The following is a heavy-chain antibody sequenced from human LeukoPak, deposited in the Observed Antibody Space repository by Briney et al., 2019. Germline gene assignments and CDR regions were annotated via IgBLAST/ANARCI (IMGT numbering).Heavy chain of an antibody. CDR1: GYTFTGYY. Sequence: ASVKVSCKASGYTFTGYYMHWVRQAPGQGLEWMGWINPNSGGTNYAQKFQGRVTMTRDTSISTACMELSRLRSDDTAVYYCAREYYYDSSGYSHWGQGTLVTVSS. D-gene: IGHD3-22*01. CDR2: INPNSGGT. CDR3: AREYYYDSSGYSH. V-gene: IGHV1-2*02. J-gene: IGHJ4*02.